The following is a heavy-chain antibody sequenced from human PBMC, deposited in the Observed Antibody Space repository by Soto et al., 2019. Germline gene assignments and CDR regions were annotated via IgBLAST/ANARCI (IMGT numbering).Heavy chain of an antibody. Sequence: GGSLRLSCVVSGFTFTSYAMSWVRQAPGKGLEWVSTISGNGGSTYYADSVKGRLTSSSDNSKNTLYLQMNSLRAEKTAVYYCAKWIQRSHVAVDWFDPWGQGTLVTVSS. D-gene: IGHD5-18*01. CDR2: ISGNGGST. CDR3: AKWIQRSHVAVDWFDP. CDR1: GFTFTSYA. J-gene: IGHJ5*02. V-gene: IGHV3-23*01.